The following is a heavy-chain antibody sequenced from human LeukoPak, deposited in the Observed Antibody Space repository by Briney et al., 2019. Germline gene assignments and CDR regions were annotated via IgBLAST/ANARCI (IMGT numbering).Heavy chain of an antibody. V-gene: IGHV1-18*01. CDR3: ARDPPTVTTPYYYYGMDV. CDR1: GYTFTSYG. Sequence: ASVKVSCKTSGYTFTSYGLSWVRQAPGHGLEWMGWISPYNGNTNYAQKFQGRVTMTTDTSTTTGYMELRSLRSDDTAVYYCARDPPTVTTPYYYYGMDVWGQGTTVAVSS. CDR2: ISPYNGNT. D-gene: IGHD4-17*01. J-gene: IGHJ6*02.